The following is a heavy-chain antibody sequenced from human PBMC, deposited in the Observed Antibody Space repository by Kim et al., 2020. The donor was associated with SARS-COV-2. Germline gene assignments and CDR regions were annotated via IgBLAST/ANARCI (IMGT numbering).Heavy chain of an antibody. CDR2: LTWNNGKI. Sequence: GGSLRLSCAASGFKFDDYTMHWVRQAPGKGLEWVSGLTWNNGKIDYADSVRGRFTISRDNAKKSLYLQMNNLRPDDTAFYYCVKGYRGDSDSTVWGQGTLVTVSS. CDR1: GFKFDDYT. CDR3: VKGYRGDSDSTV. V-gene: IGHV3-9*01. J-gene: IGHJ4*02. D-gene: IGHD3-22*01.